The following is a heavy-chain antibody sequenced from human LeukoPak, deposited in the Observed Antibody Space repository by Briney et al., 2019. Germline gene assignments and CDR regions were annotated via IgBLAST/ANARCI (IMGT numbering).Heavy chain of an antibody. CDR1: GGSFSGYY. D-gene: IGHD3-22*01. CDR2: INHSGST. V-gene: IGHV4-34*01. Sequence: SESLSLTCAVYGGSFSGYYWSWIRQPPGKGLEWIGEINHSGSTNYNPSLKSRVTISVDTSKNQFSPKLSSVTAADTAVYYCARGYPNDSSGPSLEGIYFDYWGQGTLVTVSS. J-gene: IGHJ4*02. CDR3: ARGYPNDSSGPSLEGIYFDY.